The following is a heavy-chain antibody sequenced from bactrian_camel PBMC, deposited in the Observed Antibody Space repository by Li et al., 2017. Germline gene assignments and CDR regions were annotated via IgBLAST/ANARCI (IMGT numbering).Heavy chain of an antibody. D-gene: IGHD6*01. Sequence: SGGGSVQTGGSLRLSCAASGFTFSNYAMNWVRQLPEKGLEWVAGINSGGVATLYSPSVEGRFTISRDNVKNTLYLQLDSLKTEDTAMYYCAQRGGWYQYNYWGQGTQVTVS. CDR3: AQRGGWYQYNY. V-gene: IGHV3S41*01. J-gene: IGHJ4*01. CDR1: GFTFSNYA. CDR2: INSGGVAT.